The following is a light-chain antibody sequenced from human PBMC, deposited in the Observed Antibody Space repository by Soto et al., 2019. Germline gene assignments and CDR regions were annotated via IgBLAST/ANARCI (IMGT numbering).Light chain of an antibody. V-gene: IGLV2-14*01. CDR1: SSDVGGYNY. CDR2: DVS. Sequence: QSALTQPASVSGSPGQSITISYTGTSSDVGGYNYVSWYQQHPGKAPKLMIYDVSNRPSGVSNRFSGSKSGNTASLTISGLQAEDEADYYCSSYTSSSTLWVFGGGTKVTVL. CDR3: SSYTSSSTLWV. J-gene: IGLJ3*02.